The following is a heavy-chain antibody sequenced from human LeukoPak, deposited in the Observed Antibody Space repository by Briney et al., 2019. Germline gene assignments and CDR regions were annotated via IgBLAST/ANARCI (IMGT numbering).Heavy chain of an antibody. CDR3: ARLVESSGWYLYWFDP. J-gene: IGHJ5*02. Sequence: PSETLSLTCTVSGGSISSYYWNWIRQPAGKGLEWIGRIYTSGSTSYNSSLKSRVTISVDTSKNQFSLKLSSVTAADTAVYYCARLVESSGWYLYWFDPWGQGTLVTVSS. CDR1: GGSISSYY. D-gene: IGHD6-19*01. CDR2: IYTSGST. V-gene: IGHV4-4*07.